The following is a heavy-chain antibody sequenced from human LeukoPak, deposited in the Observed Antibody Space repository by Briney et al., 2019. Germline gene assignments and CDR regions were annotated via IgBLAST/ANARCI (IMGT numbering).Heavy chain of an antibody. V-gene: IGHV4-34*01. Sequence: SETLSLTCAVYGGSFSGYYWSWIRQPPGKGLEWIGEINHSGSTNYNPSLKSRVTISVGTSKNQFSLKLSSVTAADTAVYYCARLPDYYGSGRSSDWFDPWGQGTLVTVSS. CDR3: ARLPDYYGSGRSSDWFDP. D-gene: IGHD3-10*01. CDR2: INHSGST. CDR1: GGSFSGYY. J-gene: IGHJ5*02.